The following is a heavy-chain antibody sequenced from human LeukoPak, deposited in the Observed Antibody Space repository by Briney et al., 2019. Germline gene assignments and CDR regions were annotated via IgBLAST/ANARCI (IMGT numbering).Heavy chain of an antibody. CDR1: GGSFSGYY. CDR3: ARDPTTVTTIFDS. D-gene: IGHD4-17*01. CDR2: INHSGST. J-gene: IGHJ4*02. V-gene: IGHV4-34*01. Sequence: SETLSLTCAVYGGSFSGYYWSWIRQPPGKGLEWIGEINHSGSTNYNPSLKSRVTISVDTSKNQFSLKLSSVTAADTAVYYCARDPTTVTTIFDSWGQGTLVTVSS.